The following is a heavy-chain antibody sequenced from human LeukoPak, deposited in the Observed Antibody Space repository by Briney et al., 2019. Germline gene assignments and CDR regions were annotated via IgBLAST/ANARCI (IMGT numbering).Heavy chain of an antibody. D-gene: IGHD6-13*01. J-gene: IGHJ4*02. CDR1: GGSVSSSNYY. Sequence: PSGTLSLTCTVSGGSVSSSNYYWSWLRQPPGKGLEWVGFFSYNVHSDYNPSLKSRVTISVDTSKNQFSLRLSSVTAADKAIYYCARVSVAGTGPDYWGQGTLVTVSS. V-gene: IGHV4-61*01. CDR2: FSYNVHS. CDR3: ARVSVAGTGPDY.